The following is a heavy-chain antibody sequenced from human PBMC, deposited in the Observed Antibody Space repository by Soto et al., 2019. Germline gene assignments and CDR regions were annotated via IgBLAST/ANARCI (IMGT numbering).Heavy chain of an antibody. CDR1: GFTFSNYN. Sequence: EVQLVESGGGLQQPGGSLRLSCAASGFTFSNYNMNWVRQAPGKGLEWVSYISSTSNTIYYGDSVKGRFTISRDNAKXSLYLQMDSLRAEDTAXXYCTIDDYGDYDQVDYWGQGTLVTVSS. CDR3: TIDDYGDYDQVDY. CDR2: ISSTSNTI. D-gene: IGHD4-17*01. J-gene: IGHJ4*02. V-gene: IGHV3-48*01.